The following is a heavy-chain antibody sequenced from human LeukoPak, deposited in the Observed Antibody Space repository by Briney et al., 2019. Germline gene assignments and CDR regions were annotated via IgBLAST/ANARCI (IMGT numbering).Heavy chain of an antibody. D-gene: IGHD6-19*01. J-gene: IGHJ4*02. V-gene: IGHV3-30-3*01. CDR1: GFSFNFYA. Sequence: PGGSLRLSCAASGFSFNFYAMHWVRQAPGTGLEWVPVLSYNGSNEFYADSVKGRFTISRDNSRNTLHLQMNSLGAEDTAAYYCVRDRGGSGWYYFDYWGQGTLVSVSS. CDR3: VRDRGGSGWYYFDY. CDR2: LSYNGSNE.